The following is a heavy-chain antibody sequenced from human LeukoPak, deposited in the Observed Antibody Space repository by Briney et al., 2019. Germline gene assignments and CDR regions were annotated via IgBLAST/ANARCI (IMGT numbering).Heavy chain of an antibody. D-gene: IGHD3-10*01. CDR3: AKRGGSGSYYPFDY. J-gene: IGHJ4*02. Sequence: GGSLRLSCAASGFTFRNYGMHWVRQAPGKGLEWVAVIWYDGSNKIYADAVKGRFTFSRDNSKNMLYLQMNSLRAEDTAVYYCAKRGGSGSYYPFDYWGQGTLVTVSS. V-gene: IGHV3-33*06. CDR1: GFTFRNYG. CDR2: IWYDGSNK.